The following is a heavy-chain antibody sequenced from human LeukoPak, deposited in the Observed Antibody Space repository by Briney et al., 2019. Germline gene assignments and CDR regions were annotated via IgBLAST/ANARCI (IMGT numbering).Heavy chain of an antibody. J-gene: IGHJ4*02. CDR1: GYTFTSYY. D-gene: IGHD3-10*01. CDR3: ARDRTMVRGVPDY. V-gene: IGHV1-46*01. CDR2: INPSGGST. Sequence: ASVKVSCKASGYTFTSYYMHWVRQAPGQGLEWMGIINPSGGSTNYAQKLQSRVTMTTDTSTSTAYMELRSLRSDDTAVYYCARDRTMVRGVPDYWGQGTLVTVSS.